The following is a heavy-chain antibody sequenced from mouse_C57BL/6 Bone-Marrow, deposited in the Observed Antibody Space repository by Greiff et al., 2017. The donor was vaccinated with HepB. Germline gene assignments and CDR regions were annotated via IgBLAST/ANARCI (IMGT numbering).Heavy chain of an antibody. CDR2: IDPSDSYT. Sequence: QVQLKQPGAELVKPGASVKLSCKASGYTFTSYWMQWVKQRPGQGLEWIGEIDPSDSYTNYNQKFKGKATLTVDTSSSTAYMQLSSLTSEDSAVYYCARRGVYYDYDVYWGQGTTLTVSS. J-gene: IGHJ2*01. CDR3: ARRGVYYDYDVY. V-gene: IGHV1-50*01. CDR1: GYTFTSYW. D-gene: IGHD2-4*01.